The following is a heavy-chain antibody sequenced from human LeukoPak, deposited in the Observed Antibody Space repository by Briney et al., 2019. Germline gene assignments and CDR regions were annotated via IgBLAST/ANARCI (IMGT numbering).Heavy chain of an antibody. CDR1: GGTFSSYA. V-gene: IGHV1-69*06. Sequence: SVKVSCKASGGTFSSYAISWVRQAPGQGLEWMGGIIPIFGTANYAQKFQGRVTITADKSTSTAYMELSSLRSEDTAVYYCARTRRESSTSCFDWLANYYYYYMNVWGKGTTVTISS. CDR2: IIPIFGTA. J-gene: IGHJ6*03. CDR3: ARTRRESSTSCFDWLANYYYYYMNV. D-gene: IGHD3-9*01.